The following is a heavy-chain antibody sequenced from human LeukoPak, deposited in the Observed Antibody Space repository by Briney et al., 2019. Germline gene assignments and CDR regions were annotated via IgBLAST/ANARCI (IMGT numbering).Heavy chain of an antibody. CDR2: IYTGGST. D-gene: IGHD3-3*01. CDR3: AREPTRNTIFGGGRNWFDP. Sequence: SQTLSLTCTVSGGSISSSSYYWSWIRQPAGKGLELIGHIYTGGSTNSTPSLKSRVTISVDTSKNQFSLKLSSVTAADTAVYYCAREPTRNTIFGGGRNWFDPWGQGTLVTVSS. J-gene: IGHJ5*02. CDR1: GGSISSSSYY. V-gene: IGHV4-61*09.